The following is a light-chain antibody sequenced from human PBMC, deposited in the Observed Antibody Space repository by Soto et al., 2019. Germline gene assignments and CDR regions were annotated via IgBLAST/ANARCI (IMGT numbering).Light chain of an antibody. V-gene: IGKV1-39*01. CDR1: QSISSY. Sequence: DIQMTQFPSSLSASVGDRVTITCRASQSISSYLNWYQQKPGKAPKLLIYTATGLQSGVPSSFSGSGSGTDFTLTISSLQPEDFATYYCQQSYSIPYTFGQGTKLEIK. J-gene: IGKJ2*01. CDR2: TAT. CDR3: QQSYSIPYT.